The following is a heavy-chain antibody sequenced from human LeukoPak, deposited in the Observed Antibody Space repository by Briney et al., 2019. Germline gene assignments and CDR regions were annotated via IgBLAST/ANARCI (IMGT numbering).Heavy chain of an antibody. CDR1: GFTFSSYN. CDR2: ISSAGDTI. V-gene: IGHV3-21*01. CDR3: ARGLPYNDAFDI. D-gene: IGHD4-11*01. J-gene: IGHJ3*02. Sequence: PGGSLRLSCAPSGFTFSSYNLNWVRQAPGKGLEWVSTISSAGDTIYYADSVKGRFTISRDNAKNSLYLQVNSLRDEDTAVYYCARGLPYNDAFDIWGQGTMVTVSS.